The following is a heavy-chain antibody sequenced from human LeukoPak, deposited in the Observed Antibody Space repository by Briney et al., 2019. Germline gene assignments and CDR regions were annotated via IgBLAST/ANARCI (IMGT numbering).Heavy chain of an antibody. V-gene: IGHV1-2*02. Sequence: ASVKVSCKAFGYTFTGYYMHWVRQAPGQGLEWMGWINPNSGGTNSAQKFQGRVTMTRDTSNSTAYMELSRLRSDDTAMYYCARIYSSGWYVGYWGQGILVTVSS. D-gene: IGHD6-19*01. CDR1: GYTFTGYY. J-gene: IGHJ4*02. CDR2: INPNSGGT. CDR3: ARIYSSGWYVGY.